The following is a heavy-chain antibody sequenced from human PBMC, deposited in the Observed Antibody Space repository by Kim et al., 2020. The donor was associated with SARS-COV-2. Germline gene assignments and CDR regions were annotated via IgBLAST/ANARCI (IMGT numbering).Heavy chain of an antibody. J-gene: IGHJ4*02. CDR3: ARGNGDFDY. D-gene: IGHD1-1*01. CDR2: GNT. Sequence: GNTHYNPSLKSRISISVDTSKNPFSLKLSSVTAADTAVYYCARGNGDFDYWGQGTLVTVSS. V-gene: IGHV4-31*02.